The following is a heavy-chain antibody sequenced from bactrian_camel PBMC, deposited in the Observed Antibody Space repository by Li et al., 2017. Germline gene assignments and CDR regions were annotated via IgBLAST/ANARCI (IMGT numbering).Heavy chain of an antibody. Sequence: VQLVESGGGSVQPGGSLRLSCAASGFTFSSDDMTWVRRAPGKGLEWVSTVVVSGGGRTYYADSVKGRFTISRDNAKNMLYLQMNSLKTEDTAVYYCATESVYGLGTAKTGTQVTVS. D-gene: IGHD5*01. J-gene: IGHJ4*01. CDR1: GFTFSSDD. CDR2: VVSGGGRT. V-gene: IGHV3S40*01.